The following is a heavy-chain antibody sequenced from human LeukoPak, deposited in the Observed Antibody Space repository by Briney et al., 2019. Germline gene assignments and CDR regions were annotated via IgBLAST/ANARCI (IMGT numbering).Heavy chain of an antibody. D-gene: IGHD3-9*01. CDR1: GFTFSSYA. CDR3: ARDTHWGYFDWLPRGYYYYGMDV. V-gene: IGHV3-30-3*01. CDR2: LSYDGNNK. Sequence: PGGSLRLSCAASGFTFSSYAMHWVRQAPGKGLEWVAVLSYDGNNKYYADSVKGRFTISRDNSKNTLYLQMNSLRAEDTAVYYCARDTHWGYFDWLPRGYYYYGMDVWGQGTTVTVSS. J-gene: IGHJ6*02.